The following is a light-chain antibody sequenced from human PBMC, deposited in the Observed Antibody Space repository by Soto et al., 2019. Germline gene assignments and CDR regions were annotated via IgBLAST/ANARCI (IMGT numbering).Light chain of an antibody. CDR2: DAS. J-gene: IGKJ5*01. CDR1: QTISRNF. V-gene: IGKV3-20*01. Sequence: EIVLTQSPGTLSLSPGERATLSCRASQTISRNFLAWYQQKPGQAPRLLISDASSRATGIPDRFSGSGSGTDFTLIISRLEPEDFALYFCQQYGGSPITFGQGTRLDTK. CDR3: QQYGGSPIT.